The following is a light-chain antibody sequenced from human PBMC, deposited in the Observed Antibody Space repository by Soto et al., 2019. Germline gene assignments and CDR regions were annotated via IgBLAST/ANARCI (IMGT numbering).Light chain of an antibody. CDR3: AAWDDSLNGVV. CDR1: SSNIGSNT. CDR2: SNN. Sequence: QSVLTQPPSASGTPGQRVTISCSGSSSNIGSNTVNWYQQLPGTAPKLLIYSNNQRPSGVPDRFSGSKSGNSASLAISGLQSEDEADYYCAAWDDSLNGVVFGGGTNLTVL. V-gene: IGLV1-44*01. J-gene: IGLJ2*01.